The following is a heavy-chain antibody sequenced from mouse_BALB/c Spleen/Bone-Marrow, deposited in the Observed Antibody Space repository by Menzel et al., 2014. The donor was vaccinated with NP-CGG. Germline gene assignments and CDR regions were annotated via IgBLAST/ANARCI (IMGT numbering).Heavy chain of an antibody. Sequence: EVQRVESGAELVKPGASVKLSCTASGFNIKDTYMHWVKQRPEQGLGWIGRIDPANGNTKYDPKFQGKATITADTSSNTAYLQLSSLTSEDTAVYCCARSRDYGSSYYAMDYWGQGTSVTVSS. D-gene: IGHD1-1*01. CDR3: ARSRDYGSSYYAMDY. J-gene: IGHJ4*01. V-gene: IGHV14-3*02. CDR2: IDPANGNT. CDR1: GFNIKDTY.